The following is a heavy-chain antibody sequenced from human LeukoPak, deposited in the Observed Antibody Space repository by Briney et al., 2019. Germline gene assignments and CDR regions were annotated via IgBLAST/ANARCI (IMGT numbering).Heavy chain of an antibody. J-gene: IGHJ3*02. Sequence: GGSLRPPWAASGFTLGSYSLNWVRQPPGKGLEWVSVIYSDGSTYYADSVKGRFTISRDNSKNTLYLQMNSLRAEDTAVYYCARGGYCSGGSCYYYDAFDIWGQGTMVTVSS. CDR2: IYSDGST. V-gene: IGHV3-66*01. CDR1: GFTLGSYS. D-gene: IGHD2-15*01. CDR3: ARGGYCSGGSCYYYDAFDI.